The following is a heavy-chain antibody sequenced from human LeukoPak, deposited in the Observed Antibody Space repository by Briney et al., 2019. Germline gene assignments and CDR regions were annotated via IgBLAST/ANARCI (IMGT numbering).Heavy chain of an antibody. Sequence: PGGSLRLSCAASGFTFSSYGMHWVRQAPGKGLEWVAFIRYDGSTKYYADSVKGRFTISRDNSKNTLYLQMNSLRAEDTAVYYCAKDQGAGFDYWGQGTLVTVSS. CDR2: IRYDGSTK. CDR3: AKDQGAGFDY. CDR1: GFTFSSYG. D-gene: IGHD3-10*01. V-gene: IGHV3-30*02. J-gene: IGHJ4*02.